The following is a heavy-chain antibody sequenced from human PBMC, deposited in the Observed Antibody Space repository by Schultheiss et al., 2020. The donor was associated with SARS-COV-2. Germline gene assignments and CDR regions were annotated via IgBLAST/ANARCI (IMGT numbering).Heavy chain of an antibody. D-gene: IGHD3-16*02. Sequence: GESLKISCAASGFTFSSYGMHWVRQAPGKGLEWVAVIWYDGSNKYYADSVKGRFTISRDNSKNTLYLQMNSLRAEDTAVYYCARTSFKGDYVWGSYRSNWFDPWGQGTLVTVSS. J-gene: IGHJ5*02. CDR2: IWYDGSNK. CDR1: GFTFSSYG. V-gene: IGHV3-33*01. CDR3: ARTSFKGDYVWGSYRSNWFDP.